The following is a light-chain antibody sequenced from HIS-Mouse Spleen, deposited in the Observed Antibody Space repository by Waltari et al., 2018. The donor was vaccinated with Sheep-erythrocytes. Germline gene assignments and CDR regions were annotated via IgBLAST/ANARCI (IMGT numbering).Light chain of an antibody. J-gene: IGLJ3*02. V-gene: IGLV2-8*01. CDR1: SSDVGGYNY. Sequence: QSALTQPPSASGSPGQSVTISCTGTSSDVGGYNYVSWYQQHPGKAPKLMIYEVSTRPSGVPGRFAGCKSGNTASLTVSGLQAEDEADYYCSSYAGSNNWVFGGGTKLTVL. CDR3: SSYAGSNNWV. CDR2: EVS.